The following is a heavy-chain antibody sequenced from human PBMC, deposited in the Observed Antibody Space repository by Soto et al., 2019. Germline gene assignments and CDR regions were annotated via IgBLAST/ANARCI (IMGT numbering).Heavy chain of an antibody. V-gene: IGHV4-38-2*01. Sequence: SETLSLTCAVSGYSISSGYYWGWIRQPPGKGLEWIGSIYHSGSTYYNPSLKSRVTISVDTSKNQFSLKLSSVTAADTAVYYCARVKIAVAADAFDIWGQGTMVTV. J-gene: IGHJ3*02. D-gene: IGHD6-19*01. CDR3: ARVKIAVAADAFDI. CDR2: IYHSGST. CDR1: GYSISSGYY.